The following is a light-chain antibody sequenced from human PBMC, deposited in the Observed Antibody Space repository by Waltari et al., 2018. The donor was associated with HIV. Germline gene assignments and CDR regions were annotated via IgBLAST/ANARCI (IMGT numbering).Light chain of an antibody. CDR1: SSDVGRYKH. J-gene: IGLJ2*01. CDR3: SSYAGSSTFVI. CDR2: EVS. Sequence: QSALTQPASVSGSPGTSITISCTGSSSDVGRYKHVSWYQQHPGKAPRLIIYEVSKRPSGVSNRYSASKSGKTASLTVSGLRAEDEADYYCSSYAGSSTFVIFGGGTKLTVL. V-gene: IGLV2-23*02.